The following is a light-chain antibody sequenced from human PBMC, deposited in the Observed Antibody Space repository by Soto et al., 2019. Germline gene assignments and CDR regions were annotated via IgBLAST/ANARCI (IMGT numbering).Light chain of an antibody. CDR1: QSVSSN. CDR2: GAS. Sequence: EIIRTPSPATLTVSPGERANLSCRASQSVSSNLAWYQQIPGQAPRLLIYGASIRATGIPDRFSGSASETDFTLTISRREPQDFALYYCQQYGIAAPITFGQGTRLEIK. J-gene: IGKJ5*01. CDR3: QQYGIAAPIT. V-gene: IGKV3-20*01.